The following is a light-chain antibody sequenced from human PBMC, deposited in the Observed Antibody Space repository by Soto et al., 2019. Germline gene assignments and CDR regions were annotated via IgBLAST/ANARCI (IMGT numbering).Light chain of an antibody. CDR1: QSIYIY. V-gene: IGKV1-39*01. J-gene: IGKJ5*01. CDR3: QQSYRTPTIT. Sequence: DIQMTQSPSSLSASIGDRVTITCRASQSIYIYLNWYQQKPGKAPKLLIYAASSLQRGVPSTFSGGGSGTDLTLTISSLQPEDFANYYCQQSYRTPTITFGQGTRLEI. CDR2: AAS.